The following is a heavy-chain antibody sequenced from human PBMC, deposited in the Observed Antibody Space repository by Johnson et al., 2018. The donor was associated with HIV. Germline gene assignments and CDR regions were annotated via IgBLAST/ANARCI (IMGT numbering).Heavy chain of an antibody. CDR3: ARDRGGIAEQSGAFDI. CDR1: RFTFSDYY. J-gene: IGHJ3*02. D-gene: IGHD6-13*01. CDR2: GST. Sequence: QVQLVESGGVVVQPGGSLRLSCETSRFTFSDYYMSWIRQAPGNGGSTGYADSVKGRFTISRDNGKNSLYLQMNSLRAEDTAVYYCARDRGGIAEQSGAFDIWGQGTMVTVSS. V-gene: IGHV3-11*04.